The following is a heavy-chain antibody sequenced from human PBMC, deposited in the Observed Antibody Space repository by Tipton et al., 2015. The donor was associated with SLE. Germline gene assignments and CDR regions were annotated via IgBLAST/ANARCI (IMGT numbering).Heavy chain of an antibody. CDR3: ARTTEYFDP. CDR1: GDSLSGQY. V-gene: IGHV4-34*12. D-gene: IGHD1-1*01. J-gene: IGHJ5*02. Sequence: TLSLTCSVYGDSLSGQYWSWIRQPPGKGLEWIGEVFRGGSTNYSPSLKTRVTMSVDTSKSQFSLKLTSVTAADTAVYYCARTTEYFDPWGQGTLVTVSS. CDR2: VFRGGST.